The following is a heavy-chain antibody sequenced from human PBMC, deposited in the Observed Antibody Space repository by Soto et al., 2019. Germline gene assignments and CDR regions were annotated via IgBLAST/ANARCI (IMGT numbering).Heavy chain of an antibody. V-gene: IGHV3-21*01. CDR3: ARGHKPVIAVMNY. CDR2: ISSSSYI. D-gene: IGHD6-19*01. J-gene: IGHJ4*02. CDR1: GFTFSSYS. Sequence: EVQLVESGGGLVKPGGSLRLSCAASGFTFSSYSMNWVRQAPGKGLEWVSSISSSSYIYYADSVKGRFTISRDNAKNSLYLQMNSLRAEDTAVYYCARGHKPVIAVMNYWGQGTLVTVSS.